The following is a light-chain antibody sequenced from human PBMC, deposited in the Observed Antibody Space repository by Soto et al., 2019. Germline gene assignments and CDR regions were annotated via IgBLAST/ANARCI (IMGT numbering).Light chain of an antibody. CDR2: EVS. Sequence: LTQARWACGSPGQSVAIACTGASTAVGGYNYVSWHQQNAGKAPKLMIYEVSKRPSGVPDRFSGSKYGNTASLTVSGLQAEDEADYYCSSYAGSNNFGVFGTGTKVTVL. CDR1: STAVGGYNY. CDR3: SSYAGSNNFGV. J-gene: IGLJ1*01. V-gene: IGLV2-8*01.